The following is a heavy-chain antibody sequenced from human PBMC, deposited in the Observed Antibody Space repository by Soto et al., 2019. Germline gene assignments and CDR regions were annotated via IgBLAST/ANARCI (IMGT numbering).Heavy chain of an antibody. D-gene: IGHD2-21*02. J-gene: IGHJ4*02. Sequence: PSETLSLTCTVSGGSISSSSYYWGWIRQPPGKGLEWIGSIYYSGSTYYNPSLKSRVTISVDTSKNQFSLKLKSVTAADTALYFCARQRTSVVTKAYFDVWGPGSLVTVSS. CDR3: ARQRTSVVTKAYFDV. CDR2: IYYSGST. V-gene: IGHV4-39*01. CDR1: GGSISSSSYY.